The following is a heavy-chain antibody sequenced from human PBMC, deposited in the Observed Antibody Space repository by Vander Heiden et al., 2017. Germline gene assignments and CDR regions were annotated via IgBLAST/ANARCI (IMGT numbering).Heavy chain of an antibody. Sequence: EVQLLESGGGLVQPGGSLRLSCAASGFTFSSYAMSWVRQAPGKGLEWVSAISGSGGSTYYADSVKGRFTISRDNSKNTLYLQMNSLRAEDTAVYYCAKQIYIPKAIVGGLAQGFDIWGQGTMVTVSS. V-gene: IGHV3-23*01. CDR3: AKQIYIPKAIVGGLAQGFDI. CDR2: ISGSGGST. D-gene: IGHD1-26*01. J-gene: IGHJ3*02. CDR1: GFTFSSYA.